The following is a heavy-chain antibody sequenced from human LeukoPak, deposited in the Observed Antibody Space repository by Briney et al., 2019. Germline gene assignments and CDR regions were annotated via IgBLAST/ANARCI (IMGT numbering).Heavy chain of an antibody. Sequence: PSETLSLTCAVSGVSISSSSSYWAWIRQPPGKRLEWIATISYSGNTYYNPSLKSRVTISADTSKTPFSLKLSSVTAADTAVYYCARLTGNKAKNRWFDPWGQGTLVTVSS. V-gene: IGHV4-39*01. CDR1: GVSISSSSSY. J-gene: IGHJ5*02. CDR2: ISYSGNT. D-gene: IGHD7-27*01. CDR3: ARLTGNKAKNRWFDP.